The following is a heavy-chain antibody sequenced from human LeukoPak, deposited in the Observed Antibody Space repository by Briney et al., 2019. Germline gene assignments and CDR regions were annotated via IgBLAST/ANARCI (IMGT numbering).Heavy chain of an antibody. Sequence: ASVKVSCKASGYTFTSYYMHWVRQAPGQGLEWMGIINPSGGSTSYAQKFQGRVTMTRDTSTSTVYMELSSLRSEDTAVYYCAVISGYSSSWHSFYIDYWGQGTLVTVSS. CDR3: AVISGYSSSWHSFYIDY. V-gene: IGHV1-46*01. J-gene: IGHJ4*02. D-gene: IGHD6-13*01. CDR1: GYTFTSYY. CDR2: INPSGGST.